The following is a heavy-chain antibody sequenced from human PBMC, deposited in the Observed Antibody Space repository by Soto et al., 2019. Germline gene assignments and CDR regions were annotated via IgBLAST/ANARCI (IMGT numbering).Heavy chain of an antibody. CDR1: GFTFSSDA. V-gene: IGHV3-23*01. D-gene: IGHD6-6*01. CDR3: AQGRSASSSFDY. Sequence: EVKLLESGGGLVQPGGSLRLSCAASGFTFSSDAMGWVRQAPGKGLECVAFFGLNIGDPEYADAVKGRFTISRDNSNSRLYLEMNNLRAEDTAVYYCAQGRSASSSFDYWGQGTLVTVSS. J-gene: IGHJ4*02. CDR2: FGLNIGDP.